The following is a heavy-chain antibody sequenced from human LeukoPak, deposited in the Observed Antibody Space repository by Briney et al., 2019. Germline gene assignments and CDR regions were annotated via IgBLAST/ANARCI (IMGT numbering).Heavy chain of an antibody. CDR3: ARDSNYYYYYYMDV. J-gene: IGHJ6*03. V-gene: IGHV4-61*02. CDR2: IYTSGST. CDR1: GGSISSGSYY. Sequence: SETLSLTCTVSGGSISSGSYYWSWIRQPAGKGLEWIGRIYTSGSTNYNPSLKSRVTMSVDTSKNQFSLKLSSVTAADTAVYYCARDSNYYYYYYMDVWGKGTTVTISS.